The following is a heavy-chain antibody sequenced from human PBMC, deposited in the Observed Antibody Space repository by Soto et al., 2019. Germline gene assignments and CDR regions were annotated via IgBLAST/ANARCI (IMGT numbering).Heavy chain of an antibody. D-gene: IGHD3-16*02. CDR1: GFTFSSYA. CDR2: ISGSGGST. CDR3: AKGGDVWGSYRYSLDAFDI. J-gene: IGHJ3*02. V-gene: IGHV3-23*01. Sequence: GGSLRLSCAASGFTFSSYAMSWVRQAPGKGLEWVSAISGSGGSTYYADSVKGRFTISRDNSKNTLYLQMNSLRAEDTAVYYCAKGGDVWGSYRYSLDAFDIWGQGTMVTVSS.